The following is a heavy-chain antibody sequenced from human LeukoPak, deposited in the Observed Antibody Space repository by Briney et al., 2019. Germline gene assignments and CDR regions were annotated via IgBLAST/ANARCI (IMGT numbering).Heavy chain of an antibody. CDR1: GYTFTGYY. CDR2: INPNSGAT. Sequence: ASVKVSCKTSGYTFTGYYMHWLRQAPGQGLEWLAWINPNSGATNYAPKFQGRVTVTRDMSTRIVYMGLTRLKSDDTAVYYCARGGDIDFDYWGQGTLVTVSS. J-gene: IGHJ4*02. V-gene: IGHV1-2*02. D-gene: IGHD5-12*01. CDR3: ARGGDIDFDY.